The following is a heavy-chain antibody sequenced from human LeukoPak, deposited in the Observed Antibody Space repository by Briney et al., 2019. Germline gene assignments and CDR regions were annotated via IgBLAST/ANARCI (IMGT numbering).Heavy chain of an antibody. D-gene: IGHD6-19*01. Sequence: GGSLRLSCAASGFTFSSYGMHWVRQAPGKGLEWVAVISYDGSNKYYADSVKGRFTISRDNSKNTLYLQMNSLRAEDTAVYYCATHSWLVRSYFDYWGQGTLVTVSS. CDR2: ISYDGSNK. V-gene: IGHV3-30*03. CDR3: ATHSWLVRSYFDY. CDR1: GFTFSSYG. J-gene: IGHJ4*02.